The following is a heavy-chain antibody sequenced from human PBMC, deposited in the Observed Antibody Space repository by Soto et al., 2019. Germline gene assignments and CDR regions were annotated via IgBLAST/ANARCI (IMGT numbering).Heavy chain of an antibody. CDR3: ARGLSGTPRDWFDP. J-gene: IGHJ5*02. CDR1: GGSFSGYY. V-gene: IGHV4-34*01. Sequence: PSETLSLTCAVYGGSFSGYYWSWIRQPPGKGLEWIGDINHSGSTNYNPSLKSRVTISVDTSKNQFSLKLSSVTAADTAVYYCARGLSGTPRDWFDPWGQGTLVTVSS. CDR2: INHSGST. D-gene: IGHD1-1*01.